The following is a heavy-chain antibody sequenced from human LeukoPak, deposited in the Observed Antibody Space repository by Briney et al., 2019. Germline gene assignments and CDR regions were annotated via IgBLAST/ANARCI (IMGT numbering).Heavy chain of an antibody. Sequence: SETLSLTCTVSGGSISSYYWSWIRQPAGKGLEWIGRIYTSGSTNYNPSLKSRGTMSVDTSKNQFSLKLSSVTAADTAVYYCAREGQQLLRSNAFDIWGQGTMVTVSS. V-gene: IGHV4-4*07. CDR3: AREGQQLLRSNAFDI. CDR2: IYTSGST. CDR1: GGSISSYY. D-gene: IGHD6-13*01. J-gene: IGHJ3*02.